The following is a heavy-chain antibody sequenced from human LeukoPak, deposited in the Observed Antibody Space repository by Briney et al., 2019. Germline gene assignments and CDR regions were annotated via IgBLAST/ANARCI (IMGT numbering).Heavy chain of an antibody. D-gene: IGHD3-10*01. CDR1: DGSINTYY. CDR3: ARDKYYGSGNYGKYNWFDP. J-gene: IGHJ5*02. Sequence: SETLSLPCTVSDGSINTYYWSWIRQPAGKGLEWIGHIYTGGSTNYNPSLKSRVTMSLDTSKNQFSLKLSSVTAADTAVYYCARDKYYGSGNYGKYNWFDPWGQGALVTVSS. V-gene: IGHV4-4*07. CDR2: IYTGGST.